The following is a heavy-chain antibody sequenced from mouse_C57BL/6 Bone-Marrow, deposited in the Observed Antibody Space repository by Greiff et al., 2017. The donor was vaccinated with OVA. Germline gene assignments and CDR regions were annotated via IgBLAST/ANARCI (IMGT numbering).Heavy chain of an antibody. V-gene: IGHV1-12*01. D-gene: IGHD2-5*01. Sequence: LQQSGAELVRPGASVKMSCKASGYTFTSYNMHWVKQTPRQGLEWIGALYPGNGDPSYNQKFKGQATLTVDKSSSTAYMQRSSLTSEDSAVYFCARGSNPGRDLDDWGQGTTLTVSA. CDR2: LYPGNGDP. CDR3: ARGSNPGRDLDD. J-gene: IGHJ2*01. CDR1: GYTFTSYN.